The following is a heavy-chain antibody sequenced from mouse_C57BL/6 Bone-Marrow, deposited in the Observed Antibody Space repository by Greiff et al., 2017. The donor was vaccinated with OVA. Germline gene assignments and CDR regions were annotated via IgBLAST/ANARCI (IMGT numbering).Heavy chain of an antibody. Sequence: VKLMESGAELARPGASVKLSCKASGYTFTSYGISWVKQRTGQGLEWIGEIYPRSGNTYYNEKFKGKATLTADKSSSTAYMELRSLTSEDSAVYFCARWGDAWFAYWGQGTVVTVSA. CDR3: ARWGDAWFAY. J-gene: IGHJ3*01. D-gene: IGHD3-3*01. CDR1: GYTFTSYG. CDR2: IYPRSGNT. V-gene: IGHV1-81*01.